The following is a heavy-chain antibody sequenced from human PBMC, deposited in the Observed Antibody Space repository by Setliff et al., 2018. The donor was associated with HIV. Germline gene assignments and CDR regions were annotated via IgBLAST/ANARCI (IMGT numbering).Heavy chain of an antibody. CDR2: IRSSAYGGTT. CDR3: ARGGFGDNYYYYMDA. V-gene: IGHV3-49*04. Sequence: GSLRLSCTASGFKFGDYAMSWVRQAPGKGLEWVGFIRSSAYGGTTEYAASVKGRFAISRDDSKTIAYLQMNSLKSEDTAVYHCARGGFGDNYYYYMDAWGKGTTVTVSS. D-gene: IGHD4-17*01. J-gene: IGHJ6*03. CDR1: GFKFGDYA.